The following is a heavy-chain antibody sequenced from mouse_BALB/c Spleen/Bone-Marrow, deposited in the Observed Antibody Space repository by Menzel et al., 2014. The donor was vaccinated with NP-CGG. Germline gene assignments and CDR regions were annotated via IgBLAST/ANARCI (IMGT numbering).Heavy chain of an antibody. J-gene: IGHJ4*01. CDR1: GFSLTGYA. CDR3: ARDGYDYAMDY. Sequence: VQLVESGPGLVAPSQSLSTTCTVSGFSLTGYALNWVRQPPGKGLEWLGMIWGDGSTDYNSALRSRLSISKDNSKSQVFLKMNSLQTDDTARYYCARDGYDYAMDYWGQGTSVTVSS. CDR2: IWGDGST. D-gene: IGHD2-2*01. V-gene: IGHV2-6-7*01.